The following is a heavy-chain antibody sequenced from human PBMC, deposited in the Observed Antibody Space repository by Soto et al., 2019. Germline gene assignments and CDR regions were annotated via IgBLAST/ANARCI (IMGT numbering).Heavy chain of an antibody. V-gene: IGHV3-30*03. D-gene: IGHD1-20*01. CDR2: ISYDGSNK. J-gene: IGHJ6*02. CDR3: AGITGYYYYYGMDG. Sequence: GSLRLSGAAAGLTLSSYGMHWVRQAPGKGLEWVAVISYDGSNKYYADSVKGRFTISRDNSKNTLYLQMKSLRAEDTAVYYSAGITGYYYYYGMDGWGQGTTVTVSS. CDR1: GLTLSSYG.